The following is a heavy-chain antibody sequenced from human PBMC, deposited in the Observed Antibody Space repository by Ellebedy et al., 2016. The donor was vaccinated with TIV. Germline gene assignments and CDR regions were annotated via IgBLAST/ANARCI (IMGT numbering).Heavy chain of an antibody. CDR1: GFTFSSYA. Sequence: GESLKIFCAASGFTFSSYAMSWVRQAPGKGLEWVSVIYSGGSTYYADSVKGRFTISRDNSKTTLYLQMNSLKAEDTAVYYSARAGSSSWYTPFENWGQGTMVTVSS. D-gene: IGHD6-13*01. V-gene: IGHV3-53*01. CDR3: ARAGSSSWYTPFEN. CDR2: IYSGGST. J-gene: IGHJ3*02.